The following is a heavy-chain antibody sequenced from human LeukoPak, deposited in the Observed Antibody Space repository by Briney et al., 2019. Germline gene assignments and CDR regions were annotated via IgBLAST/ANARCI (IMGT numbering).Heavy chain of an antibody. V-gene: IGHV4-59*12. Sequence: SETLSLTCTVTGGSLSSYYWSWIRQPPGKGLEWIGYIYYSGRSYYNPSLKSRVTISLDRSKNQFSLRLSSVTAADTAVYFCARGYGGNSGAFDIWGQGTLVTVSS. D-gene: IGHD4-23*01. CDR3: ARGYGGNSGAFDI. CDR2: IYYSGRS. CDR1: GGSLSSYY. J-gene: IGHJ3*02.